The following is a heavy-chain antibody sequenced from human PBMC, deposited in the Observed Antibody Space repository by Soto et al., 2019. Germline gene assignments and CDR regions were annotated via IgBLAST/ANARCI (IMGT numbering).Heavy chain of an antibody. CDR2: IRSKAYGGTT. J-gene: IGHJ6*02. CDR3: RPTRLDVIAARPLHYYYYGMDA. CDR1: GFTFGDYA. V-gene: IGHV3-49*03. D-gene: IGHD6-6*01. Sequence: QAGGSLRLSCTASGFTFGDYAMSWFRQAPGKGLEWVGFIRSKAYGGTTEYAASVKGRFTISRDDSKSIAHLQMNSLKTEDTAVYYCRPTRLDVIAARPLHYYYYGMDAWGQGTTVTVSS.